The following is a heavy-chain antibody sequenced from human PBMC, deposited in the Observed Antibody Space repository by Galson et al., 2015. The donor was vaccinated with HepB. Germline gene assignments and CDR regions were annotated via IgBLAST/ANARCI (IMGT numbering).Heavy chain of an antibody. J-gene: IGHJ4*02. CDR3: ARRTSVVTHSDY. D-gene: IGHD4-23*01. CDR1: GFTFTSYA. CDR2: ISGGGSTT. Sequence: SLRLSCAASGFTFTSYAVTWVRQAPGKGLEWVSAITISGGGSTTYYAESVKGRFTVSRDNSKNTLYLQMDSLRAEDTAVYYCARRTSVVTHSDYWGQGTLVTVSS. V-gene: IGHV3-23*01.